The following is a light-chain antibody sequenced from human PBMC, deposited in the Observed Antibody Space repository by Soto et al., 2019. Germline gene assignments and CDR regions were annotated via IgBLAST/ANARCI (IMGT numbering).Light chain of an antibody. Sequence: QSVLTQPPSVSGAPGQRVTISCIGSSSNIGAGYDVHWYQQFPGTAPKLLSHGNINRPSGVPDRFSGSKSGTSASLAITGLQAEDEPDYYCQSYDSSLSAWVFGGGTKLTVL. CDR3: QSYDSSLSAWV. CDR2: GNI. V-gene: IGLV1-40*01. CDR1: SSNIGAGYD. J-gene: IGLJ3*02.